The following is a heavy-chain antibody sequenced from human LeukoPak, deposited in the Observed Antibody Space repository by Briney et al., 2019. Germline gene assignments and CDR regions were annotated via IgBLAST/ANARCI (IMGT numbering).Heavy chain of an antibody. CDR2: TSAHNDDT. D-gene: IGHD1-1*01. J-gene: IGHJ4*02. CDR3: ARDWDSRNDYFDP. CDR1: GYTFTSYG. V-gene: IGHV1-18*01. Sequence: ASVKVSRKASGYTFTSYGISWVRQAPGQGLEWMGWTSAHNDDTNYAETLQGRLTMTTDISTSTAYMELTSLRSDDTAVYYCARDWDSRNDYFDPWGQGTLVIVSS.